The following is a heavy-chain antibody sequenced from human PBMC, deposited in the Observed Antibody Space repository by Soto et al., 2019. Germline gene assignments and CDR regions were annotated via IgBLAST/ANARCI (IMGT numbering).Heavy chain of an antibody. Sequence: PGGSLTLSCAASGFTFGNPWMNWVRQAPGKGLEWVGRIKSKTDGGTTDYAAPVKGRFTISRDDSKNTLYLQMNSLKTEDTAVYYCTTQKIVVVTAIPTADAFDIWGQGT. CDR2: IKSKTDGGTT. CDR1: GFTFGNPW. CDR3: TTQKIVVVTAIPTADAFDI. D-gene: IGHD2-21*02. V-gene: IGHV3-15*07. J-gene: IGHJ3*02.